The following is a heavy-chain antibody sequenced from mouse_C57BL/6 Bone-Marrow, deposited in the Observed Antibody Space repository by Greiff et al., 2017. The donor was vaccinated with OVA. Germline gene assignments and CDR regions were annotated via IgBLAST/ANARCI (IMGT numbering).Heavy chain of an antibody. CDR1: GFPITSGYY. CDR3: AGETSTVGGFAY. Sequence: QVQLKESGPGLVKPSQSLFLTCSITGFPITSGYYWIWIRQSPGKPLEWMGYITHSGETFYNPSLQSPISITRETSKNQFFLQLNSVTTEDTAMYYCAGETSTVGGFAYWGQGTLVTVSA. V-gene: IGHV12-3*01. J-gene: IGHJ3*01. CDR2: ITHSGET. D-gene: IGHD2-1*01.